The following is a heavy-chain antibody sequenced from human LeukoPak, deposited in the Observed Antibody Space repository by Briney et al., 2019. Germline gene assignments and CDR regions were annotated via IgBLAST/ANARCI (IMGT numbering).Heavy chain of an antibody. CDR3: ARVPYDFWSGYALNYYYYGMDV. CDR2: IYYSGST. V-gene: IGHV4-59*01. Sequence: SETLSLTCTVSGGSISSYYWSWIRQPPGKGLEWIGYIYYSGSTNYNPSLKSRVTISVDTSKNHFSLKLSSVTAADTAVYYCARVPYDFWSGYALNYYYYGMDVWGQGTTVTVSS. J-gene: IGHJ6*02. CDR1: GGSISSYY. D-gene: IGHD3-3*01.